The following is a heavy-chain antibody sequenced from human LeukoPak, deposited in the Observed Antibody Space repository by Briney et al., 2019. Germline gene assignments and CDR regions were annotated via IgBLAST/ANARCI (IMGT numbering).Heavy chain of an antibody. J-gene: IGHJ3*02. CDR2: MSPNSGNT. CDR3: ARGVMDSSGWYVDDAFDI. D-gene: IGHD6-19*01. Sequence: ASVKVSCKASGYTFTSYDINWVRQATGQGLEWMGWMSPNSGNTGYAQKFQGRVTITRNTSISTAYMELSSLRSEDTAVYYCARGVMDSSGWYVDDAFDIWGQGTMVTVSS. CDR1: GYTFTSYD. V-gene: IGHV1-8*03.